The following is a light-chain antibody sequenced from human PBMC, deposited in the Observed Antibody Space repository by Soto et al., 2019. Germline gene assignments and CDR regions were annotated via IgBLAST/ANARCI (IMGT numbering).Light chain of an antibody. CDR3: SSYTGGSTYV. V-gene: IGLV2-14*01. CDR1: SSEIGGYKY. Sequence: QSVMTQPASVSGSPGQSITISCTGTSSEIGGYKYVSWYQQHPGKATKLMIYDVSNRPSGVSNRFSGSKSGNTATLTISWLQGEDEAEYYCSSYTGGSTYVFGTGTKVTVL. J-gene: IGLJ1*01. CDR2: DVS.